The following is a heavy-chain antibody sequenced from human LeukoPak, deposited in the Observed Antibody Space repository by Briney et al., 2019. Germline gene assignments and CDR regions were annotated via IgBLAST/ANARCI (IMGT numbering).Heavy chain of an antibody. CDR3: ARDVDSGDLLFDY. CDR1: GFTFSSYS. Sequence: GGSLRLSCAASGFTFSSYSMNWVRQAPGKGLEWVSYISSTSRTIYYADSVKGRVTISRDTAKNSLSLQTNSLRTEDTAVSDCARDVDSGDLLFDYWGQGALVPVSS. CDR2: ISSTSRTI. V-gene: IGHV3-48*01. J-gene: IGHJ4*02. D-gene: IGHD4-17*01.